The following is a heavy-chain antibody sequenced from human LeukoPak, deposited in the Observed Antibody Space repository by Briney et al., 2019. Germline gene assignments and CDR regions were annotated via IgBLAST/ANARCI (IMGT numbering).Heavy chain of an antibody. V-gene: IGHV3-21*01. CDR1: GFTFRGYS. Sequence: PGGSLRLSCAASGFTFRGYSVNWVRQASGKGLEGVSSISSSSSNIYYVDSVKGRFTISRDNAKNSLYLQMNSLRAEDTAVYYCARDLYGLAFDYWGQGTLVSVSS. CDR2: ISSSSSNI. J-gene: IGHJ4*02. CDR3: ARDLYGLAFDY. D-gene: IGHD3-16*01.